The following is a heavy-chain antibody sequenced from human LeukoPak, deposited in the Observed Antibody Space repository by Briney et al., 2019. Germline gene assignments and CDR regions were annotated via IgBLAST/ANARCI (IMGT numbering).Heavy chain of an antibody. V-gene: IGHV1-18*01. CDR2: ISANTGKT. Sequence: ASVKVSCTASGYPFATYGFCWVRQAPGHGLEWMGWISANTGKTDYAQDFQGRVTMTTDTSTSTAYMELRSLRPDDTAVYYCAKVAGDRLDHWGQGTLLTVSS. CDR1: GYPFATYG. CDR3: AKVAGDRLDH. D-gene: IGHD2-21*01. J-gene: IGHJ4*02.